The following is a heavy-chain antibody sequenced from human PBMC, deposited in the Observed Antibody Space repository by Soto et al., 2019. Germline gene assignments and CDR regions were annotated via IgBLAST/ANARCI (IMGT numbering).Heavy chain of an antibody. D-gene: IGHD4-17*01. Sequence: ASVKVSCKVSGYTLTELSMHWVRQAPGKGLEWMGGFDPEDGETIYAQKFQGRVTMTEDTSTDTAYMELSSLRSEDTAVYYCANSYYGGNGYYFDYWGQGTLVTVSS. J-gene: IGHJ4*02. CDR1: GYTLTELS. V-gene: IGHV1-24*01. CDR3: ANSYYGGNGYYFDY. CDR2: FDPEDGET.